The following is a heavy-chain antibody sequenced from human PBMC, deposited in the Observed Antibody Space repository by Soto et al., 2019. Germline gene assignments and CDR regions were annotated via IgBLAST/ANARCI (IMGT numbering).Heavy chain of an antibody. J-gene: IGHJ5*02. Sequence: PGGSLRVSCSSPGFTFSNYAMICVLQSPVKGLEWVSTISNTGDKTYYANSVKGRFTISRDNSKNTLYLQMNSLGADDTALYYCAKGANDGYNHWFDPWGQGTLVTVSS. CDR1: GFTFSNYA. CDR3: AKGANDGYNHWFDP. CDR2: ISNTGDKT. D-gene: IGHD5-12*01. V-gene: IGHV3-23*01.